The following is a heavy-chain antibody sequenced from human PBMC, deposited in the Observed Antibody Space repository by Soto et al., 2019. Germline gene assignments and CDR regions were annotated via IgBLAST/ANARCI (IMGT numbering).Heavy chain of an antibody. J-gene: IGHJ4*02. D-gene: IGHD3-10*01. V-gene: IGHV4-61*01. CDR2: VYSSGGN. Sequence: QVQLQESGPGLVKPSETLSLTCTVSGDSVTSGSYFWTWIRQPPGKRLEWLGYVYSSGGNNYNPSRKSLVTMSLHTSKNQFSLELNSVTAADTAVFYCARARALLRGYPLDSWGQGTLVTVSS. CDR1: GDSVTSGSYF. CDR3: ARARALLRGYPLDS.